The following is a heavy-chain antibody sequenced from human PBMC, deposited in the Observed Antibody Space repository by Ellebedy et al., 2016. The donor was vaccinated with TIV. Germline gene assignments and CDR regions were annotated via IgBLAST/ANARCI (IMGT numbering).Heavy chain of an antibody. Sequence: MPSETLSLTCNVSGASINNYYLNWIRQSPGKGLEWIGYIYYSGSTYHNPSLKSRVTISVDTSKNQFSLQLSSVTAADTAVYPCARKIGESWFDPWGQGTLVTVSS. CDR2: IYYSGST. D-gene: IGHD3-16*01. V-gene: IGHV4-59*06. J-gene: IGHJ5*02. CDR3: ARKIGESWFDP. CDR1: GASINNYY.